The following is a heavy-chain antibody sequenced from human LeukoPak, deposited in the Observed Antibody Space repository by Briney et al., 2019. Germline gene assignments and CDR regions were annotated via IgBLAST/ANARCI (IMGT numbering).Heavy chain of an antibody. CDR1: GFTFSSYS. CDR2: ISSSSSYI. D-gene: IGHD6-19*01. V-gene: IGHV3-21*01. CDR3: ASGRASGIAVAGTFWFDP. J-gene: IGHJ5*02. Sequence: GGSLRLSCAASGFTFSSYSMNWVRQAPGKGLEWVSSISSSSSYIYYADSVKGRFTISRDNAKNSLYLQMNSLRAEDADVYYCASGRASGIAVAGTFWFDPWGQGTLVTVSS.